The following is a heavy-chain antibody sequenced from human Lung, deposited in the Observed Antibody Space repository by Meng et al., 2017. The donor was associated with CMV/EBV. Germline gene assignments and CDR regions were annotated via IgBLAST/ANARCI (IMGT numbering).Heavy chain of an antibody. CDR3: ARGSYFDLWGGSRLDP. J-gene: IGHJ5*02. Sequence: SVKVSXKPSGYTFSAYDIHWVRQAPGQGLDYMGWINPNNGDTNYAQNFKDRVTFITDTSISTAYMELRRLRYDETAVYYCARGSYFDLWGGSRLDPWGQGTXVTVSS. V-gene: IGHV1-2*02. CDR1: GYTFSAYD. CDR2: INPNNGDT. D-gene: IGHD3-3*01.